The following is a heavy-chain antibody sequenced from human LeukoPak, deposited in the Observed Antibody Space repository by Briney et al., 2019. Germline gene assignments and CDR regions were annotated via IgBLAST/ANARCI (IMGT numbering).Heavy chain of an antibody. V-gene: IGHV4-39*01. D-gene: IGHD5-12*01. CDR2: VYYSGST. Sequence: PSETLSLTCSVSGGSISNSSYYWGWIRQPPGKGLEWIGNVYYSGSTYYNPSLKSRVTISVDTSKNQFSLKLSSVTAADTAVYYCARRRGYDHFDYWGQGTLVTVSS. CDR3: ARRRGYDHFDY. J-gene: IGHJ4*02. CDR1: GGSISNSSYY.